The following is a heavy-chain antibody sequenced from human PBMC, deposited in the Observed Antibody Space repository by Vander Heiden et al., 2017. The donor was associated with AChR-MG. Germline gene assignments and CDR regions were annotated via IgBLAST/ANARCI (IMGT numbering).Heavy chain of an antibody. J-gene: IGHJ5*02. CDR3: ARVSGTYYDFWSGYYGKGSWFDP. CDR2: INHSGST. V-gene: IGHV4-34*01. D-gene: IGHD3-3*01. CDR1: GGSFSGYY. Sequence: QVQLQQWGAGLLKPSETLSLTCAVYGGSFSGYYWSWIRQPPGKGLEWIGEINHSGSTNYNPSLKSRVTISVDTSKNQFSLKLSSVTAADTAVYYCARVSGTYYDFWSGYYGKGSWFDPWGQGTLVTVSS.